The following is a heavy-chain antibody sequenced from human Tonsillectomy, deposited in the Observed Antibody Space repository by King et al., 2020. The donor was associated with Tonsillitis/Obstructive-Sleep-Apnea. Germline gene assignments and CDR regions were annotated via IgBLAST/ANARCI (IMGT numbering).Heavy chain of an antibody. CDR2: IAYDGRNR. CDR1: GFTFRSYA. V-gene: IGHV3-30*04. D-gene: IGHD1-26*01. J-gene: IGHJ4*02. Sequence: VQLVESGGGVVQPERSLRLSCEASGFTFRSYAMHWVRQAPGKGLEWVAVIAYDGRNRFYADSVKGRFTISRDNSKNTLYLQMSSLRAEDTSVYYCARLRVGATNWGQGTLVTVSS. CDR3: ARLRVGATN.